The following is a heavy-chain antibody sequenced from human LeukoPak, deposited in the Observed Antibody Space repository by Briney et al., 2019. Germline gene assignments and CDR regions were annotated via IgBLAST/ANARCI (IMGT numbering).Heavy chain of an antibody. CDR2: INPSGGST. D-gene: IGHD5-12*01. V-gene: IGHV1-46*01. CDR1: GYTFTSYY. J-gene: IGHJ4*02. CDR3: AGSGYRGAFDY. Sequence: ASVKVSCKSSGYTFTSYYMHWVRQAPGQGLEWMGIINPSGGSTSYAQKFQGRVTMTRDTSTSTVYMELSSLRSEDTAVYYCAGSGYRGAFDYWGQGTLVTVSS.